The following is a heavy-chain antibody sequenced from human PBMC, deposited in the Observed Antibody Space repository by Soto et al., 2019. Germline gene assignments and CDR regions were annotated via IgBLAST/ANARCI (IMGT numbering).Heavy chain of an antibody. CDR3: ARDDGGSWLTFAFDI. D-gene: IGHD6-13*01. V-gene: IGHV3-33*01. CDR2: IWYDGSNK. Sequence: QVQLVESGGGVVQPGRSLRLSCAASGFTFSSYGMHWVRQAPGKGLEWVAVIWYDGSNKYYADSVKGRFTISRDNSKNTLYLQMNSLRAEDTAVYYCARDDGGSWLTFAFDIWGQGTMVTVSS. CDR1: GFTFSSYG. J-gene: IGHJ3*02.